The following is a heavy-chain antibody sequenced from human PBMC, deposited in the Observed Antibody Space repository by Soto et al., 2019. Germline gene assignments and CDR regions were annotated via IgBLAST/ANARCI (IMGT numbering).Heavy chain of an antibody. V-gene: IGHV5-51*01. J-gene: IGHJ4*02. Sequence: GESLKIPFKGSGYTFTTSWIGWVRQMPGKGLEWMGIIYPGDSGTKYSPSFQGQVIISVDKSISTAYLQWISLKASDTAMYFCARSPRCQVSYWSAFDYWGQGTLVTVSS. CDR2: IYPGDSGT. CDR1: GYTFTTSW. D-gene: IGHD3-10*01. CDR3: ARSPRCQVSYWSAFDY.